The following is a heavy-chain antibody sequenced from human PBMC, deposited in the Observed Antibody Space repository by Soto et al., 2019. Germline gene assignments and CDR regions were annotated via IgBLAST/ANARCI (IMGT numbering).Heavy chain of an antibody. CDR1: GFSVSSTY. D-gene: IGHD2-21*02. V-gene: IGHV3-53*04. J-gene: IGHJ4*02. CDR2: IYSNENT. Sequence: EVQLVESGGGLVQPGGSLRLSCEASGFSVSSTYMSWVRQAPGKGLEWVSVIYSNENTYYADSVKGRFTISRHNSKNTVYLQMNNLRAEDTAMYYCARANDCGADCYFFDCWGQGNLVTVSS. CDR3: ARANDCGADCYFFDC.